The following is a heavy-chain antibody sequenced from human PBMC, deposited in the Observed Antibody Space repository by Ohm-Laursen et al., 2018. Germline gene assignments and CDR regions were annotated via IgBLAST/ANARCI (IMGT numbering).Heavy chain of an antibody. CDR3: AKDKVWREGSPEDYFYGMDV. CDR1: GFIFSDYY. J-gene: IGHJ6*02. Sequence: SLRLSCTASGFIFSDYYMTWIRQAPGKGLQWVSFISSSGSTIYYTDSVKGRFTISRDNAQNSLYLQMNSLTDEDTAVYYCAKDKVWREGSPEDYFYGMDVWGQGTTVTVSS. D-gene: IGHD3-10*01. CDR2: ISSSGSTI. V-gene: IGHV3-11*01.